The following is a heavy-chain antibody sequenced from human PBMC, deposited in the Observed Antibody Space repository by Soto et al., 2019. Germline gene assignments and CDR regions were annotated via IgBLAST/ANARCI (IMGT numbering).Heavy chain of an antibody. V-gene: IGHV2-70*11. J-gene: IGHJ4*02. CDR2: IDWDDDK. Sequence: GSGPTLVNPTQTLTLTCTFSGFSLSTSGMCVSWIRQPPGKALEWLARIDWDDDKYYSTSLKTRLTTSKDTSKNQVVLTMTNMDPVDTATYYCARTLRGYCSGGSCYGFDYWGQGTLVTVSS. CDR3: ARTLRGYCSGGSCYGFDY. D-gene: IGHD2-15*01. CDR1: GFSLSTSGMC.